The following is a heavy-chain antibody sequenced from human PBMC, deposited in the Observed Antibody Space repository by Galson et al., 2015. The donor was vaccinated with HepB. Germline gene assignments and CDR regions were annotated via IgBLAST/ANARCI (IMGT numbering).Heavy chain of an antibody. CDR2: ISGNGDIT. V-gene: IGHV3-23*01. CDR1: GFTFNNYA. Sequence: SLRLSCAASGFTFNNYAMSWVRQAPGKGLKWVSTISGNGDITYYADSVKGRFTISRDNSKNTLYLQINSLGAEDTAVYYCAKGSGDAYKFHLDYWGQGTLVTVSS. D-gene: IGHD5-24*01. J-gene: IGHJ4*02. CDR3: AKGSGDAYKFHLDY.